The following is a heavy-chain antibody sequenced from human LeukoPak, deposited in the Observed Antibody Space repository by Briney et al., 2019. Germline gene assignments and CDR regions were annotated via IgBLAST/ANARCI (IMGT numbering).Heavy chain of an antibody. Sequence: GGSLRLSCVASGFTFDDYAMHWVRQAPGKGLEWVSSISSSSSYIYYADSVKGRFTISRDNAKNSLYLQMNSLRAEDTAVYYCARAAENYGGRFDSWGQGTLVTVSS. CDR3: ARAAENYGGRFDS. D-gene: IGHD3-16*01. V-gene: IGHV3-21*01. CDR1: GFTFDDYA. J-gene: IGHJ4*02. CDR2: ISSSSSYI.